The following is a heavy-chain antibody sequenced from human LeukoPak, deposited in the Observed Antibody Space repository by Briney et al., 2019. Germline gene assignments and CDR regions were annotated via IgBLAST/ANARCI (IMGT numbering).Heavy chain of an antibody. J-gene: IGHJ6*03. CDR3: ARDHEGAGYSYGNSYYYYYMDV. CDR2: INPNSGGT. CDR1: GYTFTGYY. Sequence: ASVKVSCKASGYTFTGYYMHWVRQAPGQGLEWMGRINPNSGGTNYAQKFQGRVTITRDTSISTAYMELSRLRSDDTAVYYCARDHEGAGYSYGNSYYYYYMDVWGKGTTVTVSS. V-gene: IGHV1-2*06. D-gene: IGHD5-18*01.